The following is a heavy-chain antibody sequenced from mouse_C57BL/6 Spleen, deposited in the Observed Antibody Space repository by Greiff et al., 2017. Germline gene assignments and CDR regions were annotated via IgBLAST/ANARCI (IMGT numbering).Heavy chain of an antibody. Sequence: EVKLMESGGDLVKPGGSLKLSCAASGFTFSSYGMSWVRQTPDKRLEWVATISSGGSYTYYPDSVKGRFTISRDNAKNTLYLQMSSLKAEDTAMDYCARHYDYDLDYWGQGTTLTVSS. CDR2: ISSGGSYT. D-gene: IGHD2-4*01. CDR3: ARHYDYDLDY. V-gene: IGHV5-6*01. J-gene: IGHJ2*01. CDR1: GFTFSSYG.